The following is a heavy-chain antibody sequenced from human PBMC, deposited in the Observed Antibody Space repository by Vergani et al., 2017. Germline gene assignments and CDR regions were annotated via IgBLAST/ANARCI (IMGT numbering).Heavy chain of an antibody. CDR2: INPNSGGT. CDR3: ARDQGLLWFGELLYGVDY. Sequence: QVQLVQSGAEVKKPGASVKVSCKASGYTFTSYYMHWVRQAPGQGLEWMGWINPNSGGTNYAQKFQGRVTMNRDTSISTAYMELSRLRSDDTAVYYCARDQGLLWFGELLYGVDYWGQGTLVTVSS. D-gene: IGHD3-10*01. V-gene: IGHV1-2*02. J-gene: IGHJ4*02. CDR1: GYTFTSYY.